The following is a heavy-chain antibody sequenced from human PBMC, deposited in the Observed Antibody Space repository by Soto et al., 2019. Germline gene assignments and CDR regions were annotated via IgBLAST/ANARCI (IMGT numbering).Heavy chain of an antibody. J-gene: IGHJ3*02. CDR3: AREENWNYVGAFDI. CDR2: IKQDGSEK. V-gene: IGHV3-7*01. Sequence: GGSLRLCCAASGFTFSSYWMSWVRQAPGKGLEWVANIKQDGSEKYYVDSVKGRFTISRDNAKNSLYLQMNSLRAEDTAVYYCAREENWNYVGAFDIWGQQTMVTVSS. CDR1: GFTFSSYW. D-gene: IGHD1-7*01.